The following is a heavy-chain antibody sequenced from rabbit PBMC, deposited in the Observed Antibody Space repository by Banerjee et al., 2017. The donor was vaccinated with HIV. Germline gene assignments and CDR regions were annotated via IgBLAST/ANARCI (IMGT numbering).Heavy chain of an antibody. CDR3: ARDGGYANGGMDL. V-gene: IGHV1S45*01. D-gene: IGHD6-1*01. CDR1: GFDFSSNYY. J-gene: IGHJ6*01. CDR2: IYPGSSGNT. Sequence: QEQLKESGGGLVQPGGSLKLSCKASGFDFSSNYYMCWVRQAPGKGLEWIACIYPGSSGNTYYASWAKGRFTISKTSSTTVTLQVTSLTAADTATYFCARDGGYANGGMDLWGPGTLVTVS.